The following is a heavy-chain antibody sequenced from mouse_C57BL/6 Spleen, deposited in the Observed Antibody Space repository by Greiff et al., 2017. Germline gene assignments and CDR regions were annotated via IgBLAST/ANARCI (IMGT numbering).Heavy chain of an antibody. J-gene: IGHJ3*01. V-gene: IGHV1-82*01. CDR1: GYAFSSSW. D-gene: IGHD2-1*01. CDR2: IYPGDGDT. Sequence: VQLQESGPELVKPGASVKISCKASGYAFSSSWMNWVKQRPGKGLGWIGRIYPGDGDTNYNGKFKGKATLTAYKSSSTAYMQLSSLTSEDSAVYCCAREDVNYPAWFAYWGQGTLVTVSA. CDR3: AREDVNYPAWFAY.